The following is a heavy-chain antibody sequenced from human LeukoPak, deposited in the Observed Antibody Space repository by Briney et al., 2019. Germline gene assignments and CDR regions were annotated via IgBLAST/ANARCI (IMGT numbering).Heavy chain of an antibody. D-gene: IGHD2-15*01. J-gene: IGHJ4*02. CDR2: VRYDGSDK. V-gene: IGHV3-33*01. CDR3: ARALSSTGSSYYFDS. CDR1: GFALSHHG. Sequence: GRSLRLSCIASGFALSHHGMHWVRQPPGKGLEWVAFVRYDGSDKYYADSVKGRFTVPRDNSNNALDLQMNTLTVEDTAVYYCARALSSTGSSYYFDSWGQGTLVTVSS.